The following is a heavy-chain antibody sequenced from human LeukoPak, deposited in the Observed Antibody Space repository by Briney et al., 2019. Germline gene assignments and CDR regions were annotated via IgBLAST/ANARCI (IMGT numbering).Heavy chain of an antibody. CDR2: INHSGST. V-gene: IGHV4-34*01. CDR1: GGSFSGYY. CDR3: ASDVSSGYYP. D-gene: IGHD3-22*01. J-gene: IGHJ5*02. Sequence: PSETLSLTCAVYGGSFSGYYWSWIRQPPGKGLEWIGEINHSGSTNYNPSLKSRVTISVDTSKNQFSLKLSSVTAADTAVYYCASDVSSGYYPWGQGTLVTVSS.